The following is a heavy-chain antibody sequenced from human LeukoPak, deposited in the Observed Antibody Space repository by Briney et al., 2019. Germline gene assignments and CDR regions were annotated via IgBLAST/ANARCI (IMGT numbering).Heavy chain of an antibody. CDR1: GYSKSYYK. CDR2: IKQSGGT. Sequence: SESLSLTCTVSGYSKSYYKWSWIRQSPGKGLEWIAYIKQSGGTNYNPSLKSPVTISIATSKYRFSLQLTSVTAADTAVYSCANEWSAFDFWGQGTMVTVSS. CDR3: ANEWSAFDF. V-gene: IGHV4-59*01. J-gene: IGHJ3*01. D-gene: IGHD3-3*01.